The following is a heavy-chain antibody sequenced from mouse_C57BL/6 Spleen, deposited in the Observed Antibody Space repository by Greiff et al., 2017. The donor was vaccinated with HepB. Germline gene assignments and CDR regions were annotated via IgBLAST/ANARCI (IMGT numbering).Heavy chain of an antibody. CDR3: AKIDYAAAYAMDY. CDR2: IWRGGST. J-gene: IGHJ4*01. CDR1: GFSLTSYG. Sequence: VKLMESGPGLVQPSQSLSITCTVSGFSLTSYGVHWVRQSPGKGLEWLGVIWRGGSTDYNAAFMSRLSITKDNSKSQVFFKMNSLQADDTAIYYCAKIDYAAAYAMDYWGQGTSVTVSS. D-gene: IGHD2-4*01. V-gene: IGHV2-5*01.